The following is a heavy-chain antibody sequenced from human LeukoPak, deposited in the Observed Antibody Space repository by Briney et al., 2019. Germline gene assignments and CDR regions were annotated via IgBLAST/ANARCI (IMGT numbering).Heavy chain of an antibody. Sequence: SETLSLTCAVSGGSISSNAYSWSWIRQPPGKGLEWIGYIYQSGNTYYNPSLKSRVTISIGRSKNQVSLNLSSVTAAGTAVYYCARVGNWFGPWGQGTLVTVSS. CDR2: IYQSGNT. CDR3: ARVGNWFGP. V-gene: IGHV4-30-2*01. J-gene: IGHJ5*01. CDR1: GGSISSNAYS. D-gene: IGHD1-26*01.